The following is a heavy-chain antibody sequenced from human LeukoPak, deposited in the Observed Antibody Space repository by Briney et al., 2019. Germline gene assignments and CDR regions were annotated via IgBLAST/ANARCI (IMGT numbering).Heavy chain of an antibody. J-gene: IGHJ5*02. D-gene: IGHD1-26*01. Sequence: PGGSLRLSCAASGFTFSSYSMNWVRQAPGKGLEWVSYISSSGSTIYYADSVKGRFTISRDNAKNSLYLQMNSLRAEDTAVYYCAREGRGSPNWFDPWGQGTLVTVSS. V-gene: IGHV3-48*04. CDR2: ISSSGSTI. CDR1: GFTFSSYS. CDR3: AREGRGSPNWFDP.